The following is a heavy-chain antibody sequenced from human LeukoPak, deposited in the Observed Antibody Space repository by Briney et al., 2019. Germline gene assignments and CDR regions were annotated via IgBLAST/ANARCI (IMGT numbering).Heavy chain of an antibody. CDR1: GGSISSSSYY. Sequence: SETLSLTCTVSGGSISSSSYYWGWIRQPPGKGLEWIGRIYSSGSTDYNPSLKSRVTISVDTSKNQFSLKLSSVTAADTAVYYCAREGRIAAAGFYYYYYYMDVWGKGTTVTISS. CDR3: AREGRIAAAGFYYYYYYMDV. D-gene: IGHD6-13*01. V-gene: IGHV4-39*07. CDR2: IYSSGST. J-gene: IGHJ6*03.